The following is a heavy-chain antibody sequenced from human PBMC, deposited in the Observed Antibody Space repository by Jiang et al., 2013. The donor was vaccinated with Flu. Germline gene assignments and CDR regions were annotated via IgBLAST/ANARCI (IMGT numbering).Heavy chain of an antibody. CDR1: SGSISSNRLL. CDR3: ARRRDYWYFDL. V-gene: IGHV4-39*01. Sequence: SLTCTVSSGSISSNRLLLGLDPPAPGKGLEWIGSXFYSGSTYYNPSLKSRVTISVDTSKNQFSLNLSSVTAADTAVYYCARRRDYWYFDLWGRGTLVTVSS. CDR2: XFYSGST. J-gene: IGHJ2*01.